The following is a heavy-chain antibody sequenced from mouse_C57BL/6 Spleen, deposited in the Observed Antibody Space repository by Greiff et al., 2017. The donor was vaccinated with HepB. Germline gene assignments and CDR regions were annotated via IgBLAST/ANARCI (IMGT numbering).Heavy chain of an antibody. CDR1: GFTFSSYA. CDR3: ARDRREAFDY. J-gene: IGHJ2*01. V-gene: IGHV5-4*01. CDR2: ISDGGSYT. Sequence: EVQRVESGGGLVKPGGSLKLSCAASGFTFSSYAMSWVRQTPEKRLEWVATISDGGSYTYYPDNVKGRFTISRDNAKNNLYLQMSHLKSEDTAMYYCARDRREAFDYWGQGTTLTVSS.